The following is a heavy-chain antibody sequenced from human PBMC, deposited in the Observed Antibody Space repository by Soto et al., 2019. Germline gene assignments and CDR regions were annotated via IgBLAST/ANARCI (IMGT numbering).Heavy chain of an antibody. CDR2: ISYDGSNK. V-gene: IGHV3-30-3*01. D-gene: IGHD4-4*01. Sequence: QVQLEESGGGVVQPGRSLRLSCAASGFTFSSYAMHWVRQAPGKGLEWVAVISYDGSNKYYADSVKGRFTISRDNSKNTLYLQMNSLRAEDTAVYYCARDYSNYDIYGMDVWGQGTTVTVSS. J-gene: IGHJ6*02. CDR3: ARDYSNYDIYGMDV. CDR1: GFTFSSYA.